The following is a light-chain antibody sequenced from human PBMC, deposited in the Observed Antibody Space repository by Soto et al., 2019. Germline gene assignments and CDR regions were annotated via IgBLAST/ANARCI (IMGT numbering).Light chain of an antibody. Sequence: MSHSVATLSLSPKERATLSCWASQSVIKKLAWYQQKPGQAPRLLIYAASARAAGIPARFSGSGSGTEFTLTVSSLQPEDFAVYYCQQSEYLPITFGGGTKVDIK. CDR3: QQSEYLPIT. CDR2: AAS. J-gene: IGKJ4*02. V-gene: IGKV3-15*01. CDR1: QSVIKK.